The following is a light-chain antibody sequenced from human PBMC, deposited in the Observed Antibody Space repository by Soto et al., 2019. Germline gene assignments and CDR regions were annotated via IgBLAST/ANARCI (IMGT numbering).Light chain of an antibody. J-gene: IGKJ1*01. Sequence: MAFTASTSTRSSPHGERATLSCRASQSVSSYLAWYQQKPGQAPWLLIYDASNRATGIPARFSGSGSGTDVTLTISRLEPEDFECSYGKQHIIGLGTKVDIK. V-gene: IGKV3-11*01. CDR1: QSVSSY. CDR3: KQHI. CDR2: DAS.